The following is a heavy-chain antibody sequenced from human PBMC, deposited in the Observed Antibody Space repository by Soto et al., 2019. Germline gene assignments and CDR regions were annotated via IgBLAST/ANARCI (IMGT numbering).Heavy chain of an antibody. D-gene: IGHD2-21*02. CDR3: ARLRVTYYFDY. V-gene: IGHV1-69*02. CDR1: GGTFSSYT. Sequence: QVQLVQSGAEVKKPGSSVKVSCKASGGTFSSYTISWVRQAPGQGLEWMGRIIPILGIANYAQKFQGRVTITADKSTNTAYMELSSLRSEDTAVYYCARLRVTYYFDYWGQGTLVTVSS. CDR2: IIPILGIA. J-gene: IGHJ4*02.